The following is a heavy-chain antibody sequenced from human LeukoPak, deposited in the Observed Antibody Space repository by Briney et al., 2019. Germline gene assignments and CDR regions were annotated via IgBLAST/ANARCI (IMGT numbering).Heavy chain of an antibody. Sequence: SVKVSCKASGGTLSSYAISWVRQAPGQGLAWMGGIIPIFGTANYAQKFQGRVTITTDESTSTAYMELSSLRSEDTAVYYCARVRITMVRGVISAYYYYMDVWGKGTTVTVSS. D-gene: IGHD3-10*01. V-gene: IGHV1-69*05. CDR1: GGTLSSYA. J-gene: IGHJ6*03. CDR3: ARVRITMVRGVISAYYYYMDV. CDR2: IIPIFGTA.